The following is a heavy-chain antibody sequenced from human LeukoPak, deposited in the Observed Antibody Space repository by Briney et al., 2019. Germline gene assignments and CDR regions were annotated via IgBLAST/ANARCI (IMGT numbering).Heavy chain of an antibody. V-gene: IGHV3-48*03. CDR3: ARFGEYYYGSGSSRPGTTYNWFDP. CDR2: ISSSGSTI. Sequence: GGSLRLSCAASGFTFSSYEMNWVRQAPGKGLEWVSYISSSGSTIYYADSVKGRFTISRDNAKNSLYLQMNSLRSEDTAVYYCARFGEYYYGSGSSRPGTTYNWFDPWGQGTLVTVSS. D-gene: IGHD3-10*01. CDR1: GFTFSSYE. J-gene: IGHJ5*02.